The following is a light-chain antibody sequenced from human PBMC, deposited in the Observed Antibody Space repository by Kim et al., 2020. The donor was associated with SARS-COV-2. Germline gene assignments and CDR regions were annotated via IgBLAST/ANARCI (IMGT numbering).Light chain of an antibody. J-gene: IGLJ2*01. Sequence: GHKYPCWYQQKPGQSPLLVIFQDSKRPSGIPERISGSNSGNPFTLTISGAQAMDEAVYYCQAWDNNTVVFGGGTQLTVL. CDR2: QDS. CDR1: GHKY. CDR3: QAWDNNTVV. V-gene: IGLV3-1*01.